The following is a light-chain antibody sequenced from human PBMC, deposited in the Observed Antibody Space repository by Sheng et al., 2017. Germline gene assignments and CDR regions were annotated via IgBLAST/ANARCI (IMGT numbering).Light chain of an antibody. J-gene: IGLJ1*01. CDR2: QDD. CDR1: KLRSQY. V-gene: IGLV3-1*01. Sequence: SYELTQPPSVSVSPGQTATITCSGDKLRSQYVSWYQQRPGQSPVVVIHQDDKRPSGIPERFSGSNSGNTATLTISGTRAMDEADYYCQAWDSSTDYVFGTGTKVTVL. CDR3: QAWDSSTDYV.